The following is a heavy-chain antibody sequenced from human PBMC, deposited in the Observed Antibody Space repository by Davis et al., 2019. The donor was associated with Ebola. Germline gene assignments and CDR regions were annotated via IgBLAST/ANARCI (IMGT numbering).Heavy chain of an antibody. Sequence: GESLKISCAASGFTFSSYSMNWVRQAPGKGLEWVSSISSSSSYIYYADSVKGRFTISRDNSKNTLYLQMSSLRGDDTAVYYCAKDPNSDYPYNWLDPWGQGTLVSVSS. D-gene: IGHD6-25*01. CDR2: ISSSSSYI. J-gene: IGHJ5*02. CDR1: GFTFSSYS. CDR3: AKDPNSDYPYNWLDP. V-gene: IGHV3-21*04.